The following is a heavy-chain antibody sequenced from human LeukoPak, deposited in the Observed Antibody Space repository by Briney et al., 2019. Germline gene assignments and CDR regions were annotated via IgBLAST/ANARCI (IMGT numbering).Heavy chain of an antibody. D-gene: IGHD2-21*01. CDR3: AAWQRIDADRDHNWFDP. CDR2: ISSSSSYI. J-gene: IGHJ5*02. V-gene: IGHV3-21*01. Sequence: GGSLRLSCAASGFTFSSYSMNWVRQAPGKGLEWVSSISSSSSYIYYADSVKGRFTISRDNAKNSLYLQMNSLRAEDTAVYYCAAWQRIDADRDHNWFDPWGQGTLVTVSS. CDR1: GFTFSSYS.